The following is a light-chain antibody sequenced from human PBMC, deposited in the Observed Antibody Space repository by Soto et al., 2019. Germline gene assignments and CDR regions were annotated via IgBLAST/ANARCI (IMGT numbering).Light chain of an antibody. CDR1: PCLVHRDGIAY. J-gene: IGKJ1*01. V-gene: IGKV2-30*02. CDR3: QQSYSSPPA. CDR2: KVS. Sequence: VVMTQSPLSLPVTLGQPASISCRSNPCLVHRDGIAYFSWFQQRPGRSPSRLIYKVSHRDSGVPARFSGSGSGTDFTLTISSLQPDDFATYYCQQSYSSPPAFGQGTKVDIK.